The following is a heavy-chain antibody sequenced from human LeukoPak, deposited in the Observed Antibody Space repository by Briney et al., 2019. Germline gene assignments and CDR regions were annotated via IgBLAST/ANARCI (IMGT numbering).Heavy chain of an antibody. CDR1: GYTFTSYG. CDR2: ISAYNGNT. J-gene: IGHJ6*03. Sequence: ASVKVSCKASGYTFTSYGISWVRQAPGQGLEWMGWISAYNGNTNYAQKFQGRVTMTRDTSISTAYMELSRLRSDDTAVYYCARTYYDFWSGITYYYYMDVWGKGTTVTVSS. CDR3: ARTYYDFWSGITYYYYMDV. V-gene: IGHV1-18*01. D-gene: IGHD3-3*01.